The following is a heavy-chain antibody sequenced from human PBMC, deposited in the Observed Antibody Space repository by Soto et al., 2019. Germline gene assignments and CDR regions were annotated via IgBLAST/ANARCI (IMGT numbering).Heavy chain of an antibody. CDR3: AGQLVRPDYYYYYMDG. V-gene: IGHV4-61*05. CDR1: GGSISSSCYW. Sequence: PSETLSLTCTVSGGSISSSCYWWGWIRQSPSKGLDWIGYAYYSGSTNYSPSLKSRVTISLDTSKNQFSLKLSSVTAADTAVYYCAGQLVRPDYYYYYMDGWGKGTTVTVAS. J-gene: IGHJ6*03. CDR2: AYYSGST. D-gene: IGHD6-6*01.